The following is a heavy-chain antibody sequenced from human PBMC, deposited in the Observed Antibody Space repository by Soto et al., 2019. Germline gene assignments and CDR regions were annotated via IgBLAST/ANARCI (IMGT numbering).Heavy chain of an antibody. V-gene: IGHV3-30-3*01. J-gene: IGHJ4*02. D-gene: IGHD6-13*01. CDR3: ARDQTGITTAGGGRIDH. Sequence: QVQLVESGGGVVQPERSLRLSCAASGFTFSTHAMHWVRQAPGKGLECVAIVSFDGTNKYHADSVKGRFTISRDNSKNTLYLQMSGLTPEDTAVYYCARDQTGITTAGGGRIDHWGQGTLVTVSS. CDR1: GFTFSTHA. CDR2: VSFDGTNK.